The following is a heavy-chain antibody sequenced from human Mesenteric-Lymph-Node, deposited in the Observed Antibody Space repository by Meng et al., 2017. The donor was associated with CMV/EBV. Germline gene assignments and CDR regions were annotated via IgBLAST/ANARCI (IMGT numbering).Heavy chain of an antibody. J-gene: IGHJ4*02. D-gene: IGHD3-10*01. V-gene: IGHV1-2*02. CDR1: GYIFTDHS. Sequence: ASVKVSCKTSGYIFTDHSIHWIRQAPGHGLEWMGWINPKIGDTDYAPKFQGEVTLTRETSTSTIYMQPYLRSDDTAVYFCERAGRGDSTFSHYDYWGQGTPVTVSS. CDR3: ERAGRGDSTFSHYDY. CDR2: INPKIGDT.